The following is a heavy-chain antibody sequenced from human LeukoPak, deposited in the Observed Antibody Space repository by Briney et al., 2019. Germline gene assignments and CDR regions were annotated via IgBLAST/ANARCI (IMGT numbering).Heavy chain of an antibody. Sequence: SQTLSLTCTVSGGSISSGGYYWSWIRQPPGKGLEWIGYIYYSGSTYYNPSLKSRVTISVDTSKNQFSLKLSPVTAADAAVYYCARDRAVGLRAFDIWGQGTMVTVSS. D-gene: IGHD3-10*01. CDR3: ARDRAVGLRAFDI. CDR2: IYYSGST. J-gene: IGHJ3*02. V-gene: IGHV4-30-4*01. CDR1: GGSISSGGYY.